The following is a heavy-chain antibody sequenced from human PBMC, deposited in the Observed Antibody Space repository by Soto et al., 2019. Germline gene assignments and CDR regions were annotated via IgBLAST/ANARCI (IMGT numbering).Heavy chain of an antibody. J-gene: IGHJ6*02. V-gene: IGHV3-30-3*01. CDR2: ISYDGSNK. CDR1: GFTFSSYA. Sequence: QVQLVESGGGVVQPGRSLRLSCAASGFTFSSYAMHWVRQAPGKGLEWVAGISYDGSNKYYADSVKGRFTISRDNSKNTLYLQMNSLRAEDTAVYYSARDIAGQQLVRIPDGGYYYYGMDVWGQGTTVTVSS. D-gene: IGHD6-13*01. CDR3: ARDIAGQQLVRIPDGGYYYYGMDV.